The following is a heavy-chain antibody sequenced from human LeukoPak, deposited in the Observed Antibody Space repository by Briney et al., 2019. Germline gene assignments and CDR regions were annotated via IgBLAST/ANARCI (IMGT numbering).Heavy chain of an antibody. CDR1: GYSISSGYY. CDR3: ALRYPSADY. CDR2: IYHSGST. Sequence: PSETLSLTCTVSGYSISSGYYWGWIRQPPGKGLEWIGYIYHSGSTYYNPSLKSRVTISVDRSKNQFSLKLSSVTAADTAVYYCALRYPSADYWGQGTLVTVSS. J-gene: IGHJ4*02. D-gene: IGHD1-14*01. V-gene: IGHV4-38-2*02.